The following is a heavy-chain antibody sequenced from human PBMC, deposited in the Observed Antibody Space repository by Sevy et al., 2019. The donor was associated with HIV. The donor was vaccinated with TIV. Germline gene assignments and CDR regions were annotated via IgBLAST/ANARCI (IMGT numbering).Heavy chain of an antibody. J-gene: IGHJ4*02. CDR3: ARAQQVTMLVVIGGLYFDF. Sequence: GGSLRLSCAASGFIFSNYNMHWVRQAPGKGLQWVSCISSSSNDKYYADSVKGGFTISRDNAKNSLYLQMNSLRAEDTAVYYCARAQQVTMLVVIGGLYFDFWGQGTLVTVSS. CDR2: ISSSSNDK. CDR1: GFIFSNYN. D-gene: IGHD3-22*01. V-gene: IGHV3-21*01.